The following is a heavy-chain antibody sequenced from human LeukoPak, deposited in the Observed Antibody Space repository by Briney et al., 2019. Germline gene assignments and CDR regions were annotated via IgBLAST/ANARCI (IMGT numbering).Heavy chain of an antibody. J-gene: IGHJ6*03. D-gene: IGHD2-2*01. Sequence: ASVKVSCKASGYTFTSYGVSWVRQAPGQGLEWMGWISAYNGNTNYAQKLQGRVTMTTDTSTSTAYMELRSLRSDDTAVYYCASSYCSSTSCYYYYYMDVWGKGTTVTVS. V-gene: IGHV1-18*01. CDR2: ISAYNGNT. CDR1: GYTFTSYG. CDR3: ASSYCSSTSCYYYYYMDV.